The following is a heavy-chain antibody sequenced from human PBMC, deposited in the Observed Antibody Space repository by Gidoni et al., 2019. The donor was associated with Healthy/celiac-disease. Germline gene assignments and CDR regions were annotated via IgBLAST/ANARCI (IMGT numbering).Heavy chain of an antibody. V-gene: IGHV1-3*01. CDR3: ARALDCSGGSCYLGWFDP. D-gene: IGHD2-15*01. Sequence: QVQLVQSGAEVKKPGASVTVSCRASGYTVSSYAMHWVRQAPGQRLEWMGWINDGNGNTKYSQKLQGRVTITRDTSASTAYMELSSLRSEDTAVYYCARALDCSGGSCYLGWFDPWGQGTLVTVSS. CDR2: INDGNGNT. CDR1: GYTVSSYA. J-gene: IGHJ5*02.